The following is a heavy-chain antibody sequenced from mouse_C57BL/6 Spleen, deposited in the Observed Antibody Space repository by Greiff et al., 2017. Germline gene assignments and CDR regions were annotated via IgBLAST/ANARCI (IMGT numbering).Heavy chain of an antibody. D-gene: IGHD3-3*01. Sequence: VQLQQSGPELVKPGASVKISCKASGYTFTDYYMNWVKQSHGKSLEWIGDINPNNGGTSYNQKFKGKATLTVDKSSSTAYMELRSLTSEDSAVYYCASKGGIDYWGQGTSVTVSS. V-gene: IGHV1-26*01. CDR1: GYTFTDYY. CDR2: INPNNGGT. CDR3: ASKGGIDY. J-gene: IGHJ4*01.